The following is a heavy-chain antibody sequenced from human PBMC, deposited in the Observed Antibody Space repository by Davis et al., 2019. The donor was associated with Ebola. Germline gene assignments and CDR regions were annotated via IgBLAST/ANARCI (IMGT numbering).Heavy chain of an antibody. Sequence: MPGGSLRLSCTVSGGSISSSSYYWSWIRQPPGKGLEWIGYIYYSGSTNYNPSLKSRVTISVDRSKNQFSLKLSSVTAADTAVYYCARVAHSLYYYGMDVWGKGTTVTVSS. CDR3: ARVAHSLYYYGMDV. J-gene: IGHJ6*04. V-gene: IGHV4-61*05. CDR1: GGSISSSSYY. D-gene: IGHD2-15*01. CDR2: IYYSGST.